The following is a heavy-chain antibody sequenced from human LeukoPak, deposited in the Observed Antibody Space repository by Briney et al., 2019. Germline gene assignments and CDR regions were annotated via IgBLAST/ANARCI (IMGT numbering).Heavy chain of an antibody. Sequence: GGSLRLSCAASGFTFSSYGMHWVRQAPGKGLEWVAFIRYDGSNKYYADSVKSRFTISRDNAKNSLYLQMNSLRAEDTAVYYCASRSQSGRQMDYWGQGTLVTVSS. CDR3: ASRSQSGRQMDY. CDR2: IRYDGSNK. CDR1: GFTFSSYG. J-gene: IGHJ4*02. V-gene: IGHV3-30*02. D-gene: IGHD3-10*01.